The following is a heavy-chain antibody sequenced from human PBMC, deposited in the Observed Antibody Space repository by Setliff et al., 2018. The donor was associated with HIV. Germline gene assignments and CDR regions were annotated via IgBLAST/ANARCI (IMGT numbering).Heavy chain of an antibody. CDR2: ISSSSSTI. Sequence: GSLRLSCAASGFTFSSYSMNWVRQAPGKGLEWVSYISSSSSTIYYADSVKGRFTISRDNSKNTLYLQMNSLRAEDTAVYYCAREGYYDSRYYFDYWGQGTLVTAPQ. D-gene: IGHD3-22*01. CDR3: AREGYYDSRYYFDY. J-gene: IGHJ4*02. V-gene: IGHV3-48*01. CDR1: GFTFSSYS.